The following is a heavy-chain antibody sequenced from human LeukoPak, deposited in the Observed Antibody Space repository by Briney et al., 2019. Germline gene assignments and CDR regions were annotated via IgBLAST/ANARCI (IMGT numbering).Heavy chain of an antibody. Sequence: GASVKVSFTASGYTFTIYYMHWVRQAPGQGLEWMGIINPSGGSTSYAHKFQGSVTMTRDTSTSTVYMELSSLRSEDTAVYYCARDLPREDTVDYWGQGTLVTVSS. V-gene: IGHV1-46*01. J-gene: IGHJ4*02. CDR2: INPSGGST. CDR3: ARDLPREDTVDY. CDR1: GYTFTIYY.